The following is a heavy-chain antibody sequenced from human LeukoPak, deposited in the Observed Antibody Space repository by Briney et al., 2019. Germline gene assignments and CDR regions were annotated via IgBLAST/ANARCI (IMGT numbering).Heavy chain of an antibody. Sequence: GASVKVSCKASGYTFTSYDINWVRQATGQGLEWMGWIGAYNGNTNYAQKFQGRVTMTTDTSTSTAYMELRSLRSDDTAAYYCARVDGYPDPFDIWGQGTMVTVSS. V-gene: IGHV1-18*01. CDR1: GYTFTSYD. CDR3: ARVDGYPDPFDI. CDR2: IGAYNGNT. J-gene: IGHJ3*02. D-gene: IGHD5-24*01.